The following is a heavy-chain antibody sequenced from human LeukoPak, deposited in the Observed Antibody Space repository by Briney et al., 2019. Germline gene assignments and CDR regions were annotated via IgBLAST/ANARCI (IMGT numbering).Heavy chain of an antibody. V-gene: IGHV4-34*01. Sequence: SETLSLTCAVYGGSFSGYYWSWIRQPPGKGLEWIGEINRSGSTNYNPSLKSRVTISVDTSKNQSSLKLSSVTAADTAVYYCARVGDSSGYYYDYYYYMDVWGKGTTVTVSS. CDR3: ARVGDSSGYYYDYYYYMDV. D-gene: IGHD3-22*01. CDR1: GGSFSGYY. CDR2: INRSGST. J-gene: IGHJ6*03.